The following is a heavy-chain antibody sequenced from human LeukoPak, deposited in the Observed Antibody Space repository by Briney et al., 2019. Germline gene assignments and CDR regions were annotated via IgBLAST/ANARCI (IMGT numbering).Heavy chain of an antibody. CDR3: ARGYYYDSSGYHDY. Sequence: GGSLRLSCAASGFTFSSYEMNWVRQAPGKGLEWVSYISGSDSTIYYADSVKGRFTISRDNAKNSPYLQMNSLRAEDTAVYYCARGYYYDSSGYHDYWGQGTLVTVSS. CDR1: GFTFSSYE. J-gene: IGHJ4*02. D-gene: IGHD3-22*01. V-gene: IGHV3-48*03. CDR2: ISGSDSTI.